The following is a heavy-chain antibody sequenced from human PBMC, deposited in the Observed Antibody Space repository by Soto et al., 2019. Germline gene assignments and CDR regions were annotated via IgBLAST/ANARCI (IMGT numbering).Heavy chain of an antibody. Sequence: GGSLRLSCAASGFTFSSYSMNWVRQAPGKGLEWVSSISSSSSYIYYADSVKGRFTISRDNAKNSLYLQMNSLRAEDTAVYYCARDSGAPGPFNYDFWSGSLLPSPFDYWGQGTLVTVSS. J-gene: IGHJ4*02. V-gene: IGHV3-21*01. CDR2: ISSSSSYI. D-gene: IGHD3-3*01. CDR1: GFTFSSYS. CDR3: ARDSGAPGPFNYDFWSGSLLPSPFDY.